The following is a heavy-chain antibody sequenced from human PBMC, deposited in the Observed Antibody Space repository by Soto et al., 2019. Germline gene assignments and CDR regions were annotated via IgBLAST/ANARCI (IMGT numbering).Heavy chain of an antibody. V-gene: IGHV3-33*01. CDR1: GFTFSSYG. D-gene: IGHD3-3*01. Sequence: QVQLVESGGGVVQPGRSLRLSCAASGFTFSSYGMHWVRQAPGKGLEWVAVIWYDGSNKYYADSVKGRFTISRDNSKNTVYLQMNSLRAEDTGVYYCARDRPIGVVLGGWFDPWGQGTLVTVSS. J-gene: IGHJ5*02. CDR2: IWYDGSNK. CDR3: ARDRPIGVVLGGWFDP.